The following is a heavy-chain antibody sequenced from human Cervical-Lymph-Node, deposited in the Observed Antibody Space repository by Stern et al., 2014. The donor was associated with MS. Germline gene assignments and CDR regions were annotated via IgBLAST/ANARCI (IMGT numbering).Heavy chain of an antibody. CDR2: ITAYNGHT. V-gene: IGHV1-18*01. CDR3: AREGPGAAGTTDYYYGMDV. Sequence: QVQLVQSGAEVKKPGASVKVSCKTSGYTFTTYGINWVRQAPGQGLEWMGWITAYNGHTNYAQKYQGRVTMTTDTSTSTAYMELRSLRSDDSAVYYCAREGPGAAGTTDYYYGMDVWGQGTTVTVSS. D-gene: IGHD1-1*01. CDR1: GYTFTTYG. J-gene: IGHJ6*02.